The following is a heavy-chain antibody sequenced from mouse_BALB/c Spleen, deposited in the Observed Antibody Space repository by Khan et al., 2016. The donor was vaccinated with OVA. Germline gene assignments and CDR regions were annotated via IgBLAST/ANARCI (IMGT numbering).Heavy chain of an antibody. D-gene: IGHD2-14*01. Sequence: QVQLKQSGPGLVQPSQSLSITCTVSDFSLTSYGVHWVRQSPGKGLEWLGVIWSGGSSDYNAAFISRLSISKDNSKSQVFFKMNSLQPNDTAIYYWARRDYRYALAYWGQGTLVTVSA. CDR3: ARRDYRYALAY. V-gene: IGHV2-2*02. J-gene: IGHJ3*01. CDR1: DFSLTSYG. CDR2: IWSGGSS.